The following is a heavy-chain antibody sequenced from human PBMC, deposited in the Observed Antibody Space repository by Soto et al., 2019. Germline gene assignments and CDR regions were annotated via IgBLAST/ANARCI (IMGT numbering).Heavy chain of an antibody. J-gene: IGHJ4*02. Sequence: SETLSLTCTVSGDSITSNSYFWAWIRQPPGKGLEWIGSIYYSGSTYHNPSLKSRVTISVDRSNNQFSLKLTSVTAADTAVYYCARDKITGLFDYWGQGTLVT. CDR2: IYYSGST. CDR1: GDSITSNSYF. D-gene: IGHD2-8*02. V-gene: IGHV4-39*02. CDR3: ARDKITGLFDY.